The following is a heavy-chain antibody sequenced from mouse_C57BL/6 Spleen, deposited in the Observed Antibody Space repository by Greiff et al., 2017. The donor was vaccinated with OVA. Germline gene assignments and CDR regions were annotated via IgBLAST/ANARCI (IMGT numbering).Heavy chain of an antibody. CDR2: INYDGSST. D-gene: IGHD3-1*01. J-gene: IGHJ2*01. Sequence: EVKLMESEGGLVQPGSSMKLSCTASGFTFSDYYMAWVRQVPEKGLEWVANINYDGSSTYYLDSLKSRFIISRDNAKNILYLQMRSLKSEDTATYYCARGYDYFDYWGQGTTLTVSS. CDR1: GFTFSDYY. CDR3: ARGYDYFDY. V-gene: IGHV5-16*01.